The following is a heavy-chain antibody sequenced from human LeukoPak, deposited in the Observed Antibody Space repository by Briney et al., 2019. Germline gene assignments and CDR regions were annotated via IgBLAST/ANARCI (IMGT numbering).Heavy chain of an antibody. CDR2: IWYDASNT. CDR3: ARDQQRFCSGGTCYLGFEY. V-gene: IGHV3-33*01. D-gene: IGHD2-15*01. CDR1: GFTFHNYG. Sequence: GGSLRLSCAASGFTFHNYGMHWVRQAPGKGLEWVALIWYDASNTYYADSVKGRFTTSRENSNNTLYLQMNRLRAEDTAVYYCARDQQRFCSGGTCYLGFEYWGQGILVTVSS. J-gene: IGHJ4*02.